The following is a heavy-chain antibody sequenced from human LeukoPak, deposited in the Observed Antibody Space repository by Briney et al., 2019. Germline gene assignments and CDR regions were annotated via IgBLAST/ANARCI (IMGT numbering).Heavy chain of an antibody. CDR1: XXXXXSYX. Sequence: SEXLXXTXXXSXXXXXSYXWSWIRQPPGKGLEWIGYIYYSGSTNYNPSLKSRVTISVDTSKNQFSLKLSSVTAADTAVYYCARARYSSSWYRGRNWFDPWGQGTLVTVSS. D-gene: IGHD6-13*01. CDR2: IYYSGST. V-gene: IGHV4-59*01. J-gene: IGHJ5*02. CDR3: ARARYSSSWYRGRNWFDP.